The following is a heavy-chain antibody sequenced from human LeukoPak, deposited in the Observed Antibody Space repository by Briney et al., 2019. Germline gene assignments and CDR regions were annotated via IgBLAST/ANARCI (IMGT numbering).Heavy chain of an antibody. D-gene: IGHD6-13*01. CDR2: IYHSGST. CDR3: ARSLRTSIAAAVGYYFDY. Sequence: SQTLSLTCTVSGYSISSGYYWGWIRQPPGKGLEWIGSIYHSGSTYYNPSLKSRVTISVDTSKNQFSLKLSSVTAADTAVYYCARSLRTSIAAAVGYYFDYWGQGTLVTVSS. J-gene: IGHJ4*02. V-gene: IGHV4-38-2*02. CDR1: GYSISSGYY.